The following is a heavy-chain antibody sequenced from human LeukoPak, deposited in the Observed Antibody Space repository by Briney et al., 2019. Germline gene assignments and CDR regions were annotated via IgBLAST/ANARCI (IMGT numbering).Heavy chain of an antibody. CDR2: INHSGST. CDR1: GGSFSGYY. V-gene: IGHV4-34*01. D-gene: IGHD6-19*01. CDR3: ARVLRVQYSSGWYSPEVSPTSDY. Sequence: SETLSLTCAVYGGSFSGYYWSWIRQPPGKGLEWIGEINHSGSTNYNPSLKSRVTISVDTSKNQFSLKLSSVTAADTAVYYCARVLRVQYSSGWYSPEVSPTSDYWGQGTLVTVSS. J-gene: IGHJ4*02.